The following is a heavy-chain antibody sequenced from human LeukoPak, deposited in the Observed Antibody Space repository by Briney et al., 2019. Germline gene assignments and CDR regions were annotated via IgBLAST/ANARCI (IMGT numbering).Heavy chain of an antibody. CDR3: AREWSHWLVGNYYYYMDV. D-gene: IGHD6-19*01. CDR2: IYSSGST. J-gene: IGHJ6*03. Sequence: SETLTLTCTASGVSISSYYLNWIRQAPGKGLEWISRIYSSGSTNYNASLKSRVTISVDKSNNQLSLKLSSVTAADTAVYYCAREWSHWLVGNYYYYMDVWGKGTTVTVSS. V-gene: IGHV4-4*08. CDR1: GVSISSYY.